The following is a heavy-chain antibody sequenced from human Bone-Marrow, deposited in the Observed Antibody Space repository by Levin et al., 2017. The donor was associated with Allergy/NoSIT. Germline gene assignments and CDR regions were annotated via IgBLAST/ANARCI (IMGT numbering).Heavy chain of an antibody. Sequence: ASVKVSCKASGYTFTSYDINWVRQATGQGLEWMGWMNPNSGNTGYAQKFQGRVTMTRNTSISTAYMELSSLRSEDTAVYYCARHPGIQDGMDVWGQGTTVTVSS. J-gene: IGHJ6*02. CDR1: GYTFTSYD. CDR3: ARHPGIQDGMDV. CDR2: MNPNSGNT. D-gene: IGHD5-18*01. V-gene: IGHV1-8*01.